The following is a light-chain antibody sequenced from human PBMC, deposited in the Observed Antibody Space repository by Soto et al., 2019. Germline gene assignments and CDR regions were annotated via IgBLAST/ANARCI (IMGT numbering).Light chain of an antibody. Sequence: QSVLTQPPSVSGAPGQRVTISCTGSSSNIGAPYDVHWYRQLPGAAPKLLIYSNNNRPSRVPDRFSASTSGTSASLAITGLQAEDEADYYCQSYDSSLSIWVFGGGTKLTVL. CDR1: SSNIGAPYD. CDR3: QSYDSSLSIWV. J-gene: IGLJ3*02. CDR2: SNN. V-gene: IGLV1-40*01.